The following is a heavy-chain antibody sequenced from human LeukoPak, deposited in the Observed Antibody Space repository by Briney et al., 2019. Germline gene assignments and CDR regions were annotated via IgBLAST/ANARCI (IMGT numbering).Heavy chain of an antibody. V-gene: IGHV3-9*01. CDR2: ISWNSGSI. J-gene: IGHJ6*02. Sequence: DPGGSLRLSCAASGFTFDDYAMHWVRHAPGKGLEWVSGISWNSGSIGYADSVKGRFTISRDNAKNSLYLQMNSLRAEDTALYYCAKDLLGYYYYGMDVWGQGTTVTVSS. CDR1: GFTFDDYA. CDR3: AKDLLGYYYYGMDV. D-gene: IGHD2-8*02.